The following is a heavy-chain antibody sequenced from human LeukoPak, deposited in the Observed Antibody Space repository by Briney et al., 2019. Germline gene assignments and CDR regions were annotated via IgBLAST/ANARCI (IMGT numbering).Heavy chain of an antibody. V-gene: IGHV5-51*01. CDR1: GYSFTSYW. Sequence: GESLKISCKASGYSFTSYWIGWVRQMPGKGLGWMGIIYPGVSDTRYSPSFQGQVTISADKSISTAYLQWSSQKASDTAMYYCARQGAVVLRDAFDIWGQGTMVTVSS. CDR3: ARQGAVVLRDAFDI. CDR2: IYPGVSDT. D-gene: IGHD6-19*01. J-gene: IGHJ3*02.